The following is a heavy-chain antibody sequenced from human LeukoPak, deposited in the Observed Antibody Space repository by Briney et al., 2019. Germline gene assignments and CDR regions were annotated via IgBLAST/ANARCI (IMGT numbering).Heavy chain of an antibody. J-gene: IGHJ4*02. V-gene: IGHV3-72*01. CDR1: GFTFTNHY. CDR2: TTIRPNAHTT. CDR3: GRDTSTAIDY. Sequence: PGGSLRLSCAASGFTFTNHYMDWVRQAPGMGLEWIARTTIRPNAHTTSYAASVRGRFTVSRDDSNNLLHLQMSSLKSDDTAVYYCGRDTSTAIDYWGRGTLVTVSS. D-gene: IGHD5-18*01.